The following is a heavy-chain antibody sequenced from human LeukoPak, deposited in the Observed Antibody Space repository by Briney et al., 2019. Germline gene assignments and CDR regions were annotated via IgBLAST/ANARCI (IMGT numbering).Heavy chain of an antibody. V-gene: IGHV1-46*01. Sequence: ASVKVSYKASGYTFTGYYMHWVRQAPGQGLEWMGIINPSGGSTSYAQKFQGRVTMTRDMSTSTVYMELSSLRSEDTAVYYCARGTTGREFDYWGQGTLVTVSS. J-gene: IGHJ4*02. CDR2: INPSGGST. CDR1: GYTFTGYY. D-gene: IGHD4-17*01. CDR3: ARGTTGREFDY.